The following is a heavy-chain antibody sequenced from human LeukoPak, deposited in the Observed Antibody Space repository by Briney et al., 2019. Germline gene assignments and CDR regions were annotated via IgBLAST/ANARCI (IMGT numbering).Heavy chain of an antibody. D-gene: IGHD3-22*01. Sequence: GGSLRLSCKVSGFTFDDYAMHWVRHTPGKGLEWVSGITWNRDNIGYGDSVKGRFTISRDNVKNVLYLQMNSLRPEDAALYYCAKDLSSAITSALVLDVWGQGTTVIVS. CDR3: AKDLSSAITSALVLDV. CDR2: ITWNRDNI. V-gene: IGHV3-9*01. CDR1: GFTFDDYA. J-gene: IGHJ6*02.